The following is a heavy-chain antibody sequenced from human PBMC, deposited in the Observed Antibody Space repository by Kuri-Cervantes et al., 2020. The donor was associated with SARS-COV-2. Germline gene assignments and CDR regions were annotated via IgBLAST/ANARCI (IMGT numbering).Heavy chain of an antibody. D-gene: IGHD3-3*01. V-gene: IGHV4-34*01. Sequence: ESLKISCTVSGGSISSYYWSWIRQAPGKGLEWIGEINHSGSANYSPSLKSRVTISVDTSKNQFSLRLSSVTAADTGVYYCARASTTIYGVLIALFSSNAFGIWGQGTMVTDSS. CDR1: GGSISSYY. J-gene: IGHJ3*02. CDR3: ARASTTIYGVLIALFSSNAFGI. CDR2: INHSGSA.